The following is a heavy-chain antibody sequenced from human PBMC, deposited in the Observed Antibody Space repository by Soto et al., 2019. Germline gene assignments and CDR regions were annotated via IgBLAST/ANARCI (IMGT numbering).Heavy chain of an antibody. CDR2: IRTKPNSYAT. CDR3: SRYDGGSVPNY. D-gene: IGHD2-15*01. Sequence: EVQLVESGGGLVQPGGSLKLSCAASGFTFSASAIHWVRQASEKGLEWVGRIRTKPNSYATEYAASVQGRFTIARDDSKNTAYLQNNSLKTEDTAVYYCSRYDGGSVPNYWGQGTLVTVSS. V-gene: IGHV3-73*02. J-gene: IGHJ4*02. CDR1: GFTFSASA.